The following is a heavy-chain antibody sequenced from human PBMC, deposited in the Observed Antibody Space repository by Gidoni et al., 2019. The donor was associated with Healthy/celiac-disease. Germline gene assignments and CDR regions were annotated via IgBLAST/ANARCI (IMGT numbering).Heavy chain of an antibody. CDR1: GFPFSSYS. CDR3: ARASGPFYDFWSGYSAATYYFDY. D-gene: IGHD3-3*01. CDR2: KKQDGSEK. J-gene: IGHJ4*02. V-gene: IGHV3-7*01. Sequence: EVQLVESGGGLVQPGGSLRLSCAASGFPFSSYSMSWVRQAPGMGLEWVANKKQDGSEKYYVDSVKGRFTISRDNAKNSLYLQMNSLRAEDTAVYYCARASGPFYDFWSGYSAATYYFDYWGQGTLVTVSS.